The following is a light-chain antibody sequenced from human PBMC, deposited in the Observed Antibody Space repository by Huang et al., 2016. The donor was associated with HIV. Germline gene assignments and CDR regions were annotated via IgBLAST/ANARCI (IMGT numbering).Light chain of an antibody. J-gene: IGKJ1*01. Sequence: QMTQSPSTLSASVGDRVTITCRASQSISTFLACYQHQPGKAPKLLIYKASYLPNGVPSRVRGGGSVTDCTLTISSLQPDDSATYYCQEYSTYSAFGQGTKVEVK. V-gene: IGKV1-5*03. CDR1: QSISTF. CDR2: KAS. CDR3: QEYSTYSA.